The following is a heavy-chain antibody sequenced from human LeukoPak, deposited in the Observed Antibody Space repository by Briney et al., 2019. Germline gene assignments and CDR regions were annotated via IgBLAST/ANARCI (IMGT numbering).Heavy chain of an antibody. CDR2: FDPEDGET. Sequence: ASVKVSCKVSGYTLTELSMRWVRQAPGKGLEWMGGFDPEDGETIYAQKFQGRVTMTEDTSTDTAYMELSSLRSEDTAVYYCATDGYSSGWYPPVRPVGAFDIWGQGTMVTVSS. CDR3: ATDGYSSGWYPPVRPVGAFDI. V-gene: IGHV1-24*01. CDR1: GYTLTELS. D-gene: IGHD6-19*01. J-gene: IGHJ3*02.